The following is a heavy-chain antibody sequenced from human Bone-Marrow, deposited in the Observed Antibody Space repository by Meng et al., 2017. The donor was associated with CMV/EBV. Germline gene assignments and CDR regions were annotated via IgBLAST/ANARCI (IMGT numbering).Heavy chain of an antibody. J-gene: IGHJ2*01. V-gene: IGHV3-23*03. CDR2: TYDGVRDS. CDR1: GFSSTSFG. CDR3: ARGGPYVKEGLGEWYLDL. D-gene: IGHD1-26*01. Sequence: LSLTCAASGFSSTSFGMNWVRQIPGKGLQWIANTYDGVRDSRYADSVKGRFTISRDNTKYMLYLQMNSLRVEDTAIYYCARGGPYVKEGLGEWYLDLWGRGTLVTVYS.